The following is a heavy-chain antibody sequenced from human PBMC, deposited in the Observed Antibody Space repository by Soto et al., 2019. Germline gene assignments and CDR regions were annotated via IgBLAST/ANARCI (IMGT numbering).Heavy chain of an antibody. V-gene: IGHV4-34*01. CDR2: INHSGST. CDR1: GGSFSGYY. CDR3: ARGFKEMGYCSSTSCSTYGMDV. Sequence: SETLSLTCAVYGGSFSGYYWSWIRQPPGKGLEWIGEINHSGSTNYNPSLKSRVTISVDTSKNQFSLKLSSVTAADTAVYYCARGFKEMGYCSSTSCSTYGMDVWGQGTTVTVSS. J-gene: IGHJ6*02. D-gene: IGHD2-2*02.